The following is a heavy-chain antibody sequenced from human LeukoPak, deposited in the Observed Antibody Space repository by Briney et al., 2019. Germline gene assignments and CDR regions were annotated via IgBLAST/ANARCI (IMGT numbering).Heavy chain of an antibody. Sequence: GGSLRLSCAASEFTFSDYSMNWVRQAPGKGLEWVASISSSSRYIYYADSVKGRFTISRNNAKNSLYLQMNSLRAEDTAVYYCAREIGDYSKYYYYYMDVWGKGTTVTVSS. CDR3: AREIGDYSKYYYYYMDV. V-gene: IGHV3-21*01. CDR1: EFTFSDYS. J-gene: IGHJ6*03. CDR2: ISSSSRYI. D-gene: IGHD4-17*01.